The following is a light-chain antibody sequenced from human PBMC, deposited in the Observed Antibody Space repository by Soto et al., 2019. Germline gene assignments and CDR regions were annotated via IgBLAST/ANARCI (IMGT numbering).Light chain of an antibody. V-gene: IGLV4-69*01. CDR3: QTWVTGIHI. Sequence: QPVLTQSPSASASLGASVKLTCTLSSGHSNYAIAWHQQQPEKGPRFLMKLNSDGSHSKGDGIPDRFSGSSSGAERYLTISTLQSEDEADYYCQTWVTGIHIFGGGTKVTVL. CDR2: LNSDGSH. CDR1: SGHSNYA. J-gene: IGLJ2*01.